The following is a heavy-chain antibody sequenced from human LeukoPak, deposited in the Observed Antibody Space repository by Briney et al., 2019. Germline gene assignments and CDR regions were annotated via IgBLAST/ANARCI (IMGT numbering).Heavy chain of an antibody. D-gene: IGHD3-9*01. J-gene: IGHJ4*02. Sequence: GGSLRLPCAASGFTFSNSAMNWVRQVPGKGLEWVSSIDYDSYHIYYAASVRGRFTISRDNARNSVYLQMNSLRVEDTAVYYCARDPLRYLRVGHYDYWGQGPLVGVSS. CDR2: IDYDSYHI. V-gene: IGHV3-21*01. CDR3: ARDPLRYLRVGHYDY. CDR1: GFTFSNSA.